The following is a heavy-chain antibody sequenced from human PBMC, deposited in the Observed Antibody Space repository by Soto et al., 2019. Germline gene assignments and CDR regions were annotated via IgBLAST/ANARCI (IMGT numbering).Heavy chain of an antibody. CDR3: ARVISRKYYYYGMDV. CDR2: ISSSSSTI. Sequence: LRLSCAASGFTFSSYSMNWVRQAPGKGLEWVSYISSSSSTIYYADSVKGRFTISRDNAKNSLYLQMNSLRDEDTAVYYCARVISRKYYYYGMDVWGQGTTVTVSS. V-gene: IGHV3-48*02. J-gene: IGHJ6*02. CDR1: GFTFSSYS. D-gene: IGHD2-2*01.